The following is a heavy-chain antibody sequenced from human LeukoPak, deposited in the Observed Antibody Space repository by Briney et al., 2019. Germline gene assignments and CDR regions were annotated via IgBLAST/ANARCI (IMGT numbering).Heavy chain of an antibody. CDR1: GGSISSSNYY. CDR2: IYYSGST. CDR3: ASFDYDLSTTSPRTGRS. V-gene: IGHV4-39*07. Sequence: SETLSLTCTVSGGSISSSNYYWGWIRQSPGKGLEWIGSIYYSGSTYYNPSLKSRVTISVDTSKNQFSLKLSSVTAADTAVYYCASFDYDLSTTSPRTGRSWGQGTLVSVTS. J-gene: IGHJ5*02. D-gene: IGHD3-3*01.